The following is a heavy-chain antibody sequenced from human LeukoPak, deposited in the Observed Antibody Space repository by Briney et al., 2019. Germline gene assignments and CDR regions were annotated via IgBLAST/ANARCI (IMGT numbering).Heavy chain of an antibody. CDR2: ISSNGGST. Sequence: GGSLKLSCAASGFTFSGSAMHWVRQAPGKGLEYVSAISSNGGSTYYANSVKGRFTISRDNSKNMLYLQMGSLRAEDMAVYYCTRGSRDGYNSPLYWYFDLWGRGTLVTVSS. J-gene: IGHJ2*01. V-gene: IGHV3-64*01. CDR3: TRGSRDGYNSPLYWYFDL. D-gene: IGHD5-24*01. CDR1: GFTFSGSA.